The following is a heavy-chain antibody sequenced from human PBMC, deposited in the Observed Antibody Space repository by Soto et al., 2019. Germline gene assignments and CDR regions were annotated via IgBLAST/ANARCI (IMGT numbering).Heavy chain of an antibody. V-gene: IGHV3-30-3*01. Sequence: QVQLVESGGGVVQPGRSLRLSCAASGFTLSDFAMHWVRQAPGKGLEWVALIANDGGYQHYGDSVKGRFTISRDNSKHMLYLQMTSLRVEDTAVYYYARAMPGMDVWGQGTTVTVSS. CDR2: IANDGGYQ. J-gene: IGHJ6*02. CDR1: GFTLSDFA. CDR3: ARAMPGMDV. D-gene: IGHD2-2*01.